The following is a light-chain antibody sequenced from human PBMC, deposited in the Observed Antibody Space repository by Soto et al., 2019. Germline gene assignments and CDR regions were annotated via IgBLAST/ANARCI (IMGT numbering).Light chain of an antibody. J-gene: IGKJ5*01. CDR1: QGLKF. CDR3: QQANSFPIT. V-gene: IGKV1-12*01. Sequence: DIQMTQSPSSVPASVGDTVTITCRASQGLKFLAWYQQKPGKAPRLLIYEATNLQSGVPPRFSGSGSGTDFTLTISSLQPEDFATYFCQQANSFPITFGQGTRLEIK. CDR2: EAT.